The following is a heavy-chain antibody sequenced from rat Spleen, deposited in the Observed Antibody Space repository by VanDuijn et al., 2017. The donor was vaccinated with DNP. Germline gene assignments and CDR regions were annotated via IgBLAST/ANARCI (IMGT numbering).Heavy chain of an antibody. V-gene: IGHV5-27*01. CDR1: RFTFSNYY. CDR3: ATDFERGY. CDR2: ISPRGSRT. J-gene: IGHJ2*01. Sequence: EVQLVEFGGGLVQPGRSLKLSCAASRFTFSNYYMAWVRQAPKKGLEWVAAISPRGSRTYYPDSVKGRFTISRDDAKSSLYLQMNSLKSEDTATYYCATDFERGYWGQGVMVTVSS. D-gene: IGHD1-11*01.